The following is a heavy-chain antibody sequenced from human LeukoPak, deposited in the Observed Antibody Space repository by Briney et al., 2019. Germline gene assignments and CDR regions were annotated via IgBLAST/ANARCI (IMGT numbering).Heavy chain of an antibody. CDR2: ISYDGSNK. J-gene: IGHJ5*02. D-gene: IGHD3-3*01. CDR1: GFTFSSYG. V-gene: IGHV3-30*18. CDR3: AKDLQGTYYDFWSGYSGWFDP. Sequence: PGGSLRLSCAASGFTFSSYGMHWVRQAPGKGLECVAVISYDGSNKYYADSVKGRFTISRDNSKNTLYLQMNSLRAEDTAVYYCAKDLQGTYYDFWSGYSGWFDPWGQGTLVTVSS.